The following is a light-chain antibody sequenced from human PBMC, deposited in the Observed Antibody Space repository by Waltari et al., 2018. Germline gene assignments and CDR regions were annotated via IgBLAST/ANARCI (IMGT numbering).Light chain of an antibody. Sequence: QSALTQPASVSGSRGQSITISCTGTSPDVGTYNLVPWYQQHPGKAPKLMIYEDNNRPPGVSCRFSGSRSGNTASLTISGLQPEDEADYYCCSYAGSWVFGGWTKLTVL. CDR1: SPDVGTYNL. CDR3: CSYAGSWV. CDR2: EDN. V-gene: IGLV2-23*01. J-gene: IGLJ3*02.